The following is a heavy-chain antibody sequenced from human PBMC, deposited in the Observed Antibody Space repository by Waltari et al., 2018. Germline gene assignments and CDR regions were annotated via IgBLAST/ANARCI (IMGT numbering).Heavy chain of an antibody. CDR1: GYTFTGYY. Sequence: QVQLVQSGAEVKKPGASVKVSCKASGYTFTGYYMHWVRQAPGQGLEWMGWINPNSGGTNYAQKVQGRVTMTRDTSISTAYMERSRLRSDDTAVYYCARDQGGANSGWSEFFDYWGQGTLVTVSS. J-gene: IGHJ4*02. CDR3: ARDQGGANSGWSEFFDY. D-gene: IGHD6-19*01. V-gene: IGHV1-2*02. CDR2: INPNSGGT.